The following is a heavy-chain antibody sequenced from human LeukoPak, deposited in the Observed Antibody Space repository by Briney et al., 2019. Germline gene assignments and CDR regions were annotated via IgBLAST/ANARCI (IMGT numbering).Heavy chain of an antibody. CDR1: GFSFSNSW. CDR2: INSDGTTT. V-gene: IGHV3-74*01. D-gene: IGHD3-3*01. J-gene: IGHJ4*02. CDR3: ASDPYLANFWNCYPHY. Sequence: GGSLTLSCAASGFSFSNSWMHWVRQAPGKGLVWVSRINSDGTTTYYADSVKGRFTISRDNAKNTLFLQMNSLRPEDTALYYCASDPYLANFWNCYPHYWGQGNVHRVSS.